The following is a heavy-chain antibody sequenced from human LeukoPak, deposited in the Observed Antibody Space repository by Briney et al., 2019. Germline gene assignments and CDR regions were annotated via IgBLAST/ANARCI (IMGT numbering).Heavy chain of an antibody. V-gene: IGHV3-48*01. CDR1: GFTFSSYA. D-gene: IGHD4-17*01. J-gene: IGHJ4*02. CDR3: ARDLTTVTTFGHYFDY. Sequence: GGSLRLSCAASGFTFSSYAMSWVRQAPGKGLEWVSYISDSGSTMYYADSVKGRFTIARDNAKNSLYLQMNSLRAEDTAVYYCARDLTTVTTFGHYFDYWGQGTLVTVSS. CDR2: ISDSGSTM.